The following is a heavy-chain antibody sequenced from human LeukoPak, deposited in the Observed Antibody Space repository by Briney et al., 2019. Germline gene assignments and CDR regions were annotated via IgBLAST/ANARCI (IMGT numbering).Heavy chain of an antibody. Sequence: GGSLRLSCAASGFTVSSNYMSWVRQAPGKGLEWVSGLYSGGGTYYADSVKGRFDISRDNSKNTLYLQMNSLRAEDTAVYYCARDWVQYDLTRYSDCWGQEALVTVSS. J-gene: IGHJ4*02. V-gene: IGHV3-66*01. CDR2: LYSGGGT. CDR3: ARDWVQYDLTRYSDC. D-gene: IGHD2-8*01. CDR1: GFTVSSNY.